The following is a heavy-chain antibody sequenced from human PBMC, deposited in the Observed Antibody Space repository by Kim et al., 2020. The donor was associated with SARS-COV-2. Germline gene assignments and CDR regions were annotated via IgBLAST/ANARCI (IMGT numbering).Heavy chain of an antibody. J-gene: IGHJ4*02. CDR1: GDSIISNDW. Sequence: SETLSLTCDVSGDSIISNDWWSWVRQAPGKGLEWIGEIYYSGTTSYNPALKTRVTMSVDKSKNQFFLKLTSVTAADTAIYYCAKQVGGVGSAVWGQGTLVAASS. CDR2: IYYSGTT. D-gene: IGHD6-13*01. V-gene: IGHV4-4*02. CDR3: AKQVGGVGSAV.